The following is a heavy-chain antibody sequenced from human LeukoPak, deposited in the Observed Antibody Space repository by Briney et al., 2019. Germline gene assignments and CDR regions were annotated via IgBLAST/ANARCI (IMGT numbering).Heavy chain of an antibody. D-gene: IGHD3-22*01. V-gene: IGHV1-8*03. CDR1: GYTFTSYD. J-gene: IGHJ4*02. Sequence: ASVKVSCKASGYTFTSYDINWVRQATGQGLEWMGWMNPNSGNTGYAQKFQGRVTITRNTSISTAYMELRSLRSDDTAVYYCAREDSSGYYWIDYWGQGTLVTVSS. CDR2: MNPNSGNT. CDR3: AREDSSGYYWIDY.